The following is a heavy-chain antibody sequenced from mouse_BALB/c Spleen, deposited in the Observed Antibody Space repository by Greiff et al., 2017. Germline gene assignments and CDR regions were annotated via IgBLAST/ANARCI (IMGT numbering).Heavy chain of an antibody. CDR2: IYPGDGDT. J-gene: IGHJ3*01. CDR1: GYSFTSYW. Sequence: VQLQQPGAELVRPGASVKLSCKASGYSFTSYWMNWVKQRPGQGLEWIGQIYPGDGDTNYNGKFKGKATLTADKSSSTAYMQLSSLTSEDSAVYFCAREGYWGQGTLVTVSA. V-gene: IGHV1-80*01. CDR3: AREGY.